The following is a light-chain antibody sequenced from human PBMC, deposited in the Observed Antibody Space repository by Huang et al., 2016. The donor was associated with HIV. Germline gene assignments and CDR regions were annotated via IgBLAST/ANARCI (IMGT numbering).Light chain of an antibody. Sequence: EIVLTQSPGTLSLSPGERATLSCRASQSVSSTYLAWYQQKPGQAPRLLIYGASSRATGLPDRVSGSGSGTDFTLTISRLEPEDFAVYYCQQYGSSPTAFGQGTKVEIK. CDR1: QSVSSTY. CDR3: QQYGSSPTA. J-gene: IGKJ1*01. CDR2: GAS. V-gene: IGKV3-20*01.